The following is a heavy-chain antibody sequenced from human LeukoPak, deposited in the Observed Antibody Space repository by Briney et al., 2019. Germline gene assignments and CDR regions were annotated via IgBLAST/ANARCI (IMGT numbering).Heavy chain of an antibody. J-gene: IGHJ5*02. CDR3: AKVAEMDTILGKFDN. CDR1: GFTFSSYA. V-gene: IGHV3-23*01. CDR2: ISGNGART. D-gene: IGHD5-24*01. Sequence: GGSLRLSRAASGFTFSSYAMSWVRQAPGKGLEWVSAISGNGARTYYADSVKGRFTISRDNSKNTLYLQMNSLRAEDTAVYYCAKVAEMDTILGKFDNWGQGTLVTVSS.